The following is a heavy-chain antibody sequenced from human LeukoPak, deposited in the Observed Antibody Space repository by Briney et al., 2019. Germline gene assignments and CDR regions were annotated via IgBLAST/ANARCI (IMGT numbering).Heavy chain of an antibody. D-gene: IGHD5-18*01. CDR1: GFTFSNYY. CDR3: ARVEQLWSLFDY. J-gene: IGHJ4*02. CDR2: ISSSSSYT. Sequence: GGSLRLSCAASGFTFSNYYMSWIRQAPGKGLESVSYISSSSSYTNYADSVKGRFTISRDNAKNSLYLQMNSLRAEDTAVYYCARVEQLWSLFDYWGQGTLVTVSS. V-gene: IGHV3-11*06.